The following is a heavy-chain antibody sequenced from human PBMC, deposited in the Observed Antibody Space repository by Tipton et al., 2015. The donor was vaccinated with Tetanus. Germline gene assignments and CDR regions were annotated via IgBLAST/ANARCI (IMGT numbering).Heavy chain of an antibody. CDR1: GYSFTSYW. CDR3: AGPRGTGNYYYGMDV. D-gene: IGHD3-10*01. CDR2: IYPGDSDT. J-gene: IGHJ6*02. Sequence: QLVQSGAEVKKPGESLKISCKGSGYSFTSYWIGWVRQMPGKGLEWMGIIYPGDSDTRYSPSFQGQVTISADKSISTAYVQWSSLKASDSAVYYCAGPRGTGNYYYGMDVWGQGPRSPSP. V-gene: IGHV5-51*01.